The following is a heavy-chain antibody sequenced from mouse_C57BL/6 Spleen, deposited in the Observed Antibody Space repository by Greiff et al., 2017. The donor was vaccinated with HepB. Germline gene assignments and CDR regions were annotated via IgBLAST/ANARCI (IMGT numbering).Heavy chain of an antibody. CDR3: ASDYYSNYREDCFDY. V-gene: IGHV1-78*01. CDR1: GYTFTDHT. D-gene: IGHD2-5*01. CDR2: IYPRDGST. J-gene: IGHJ2*01. Sequence: VQLKQSDAELVKPGASVKISCKVSGYTFTDHTIHWMKQRPEQGLEWIGYIYPRDGSTKYNEKFKGKATLTADKSSSTAYMQLNSLTSEDSAVYFWASDYYSNYREDCFDYWGQGTTLTVSS.